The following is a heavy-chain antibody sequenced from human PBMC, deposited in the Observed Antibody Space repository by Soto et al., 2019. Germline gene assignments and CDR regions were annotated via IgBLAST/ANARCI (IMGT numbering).Heavy chain of an antibody. V-gene: IGHV3-33*01. CDR2: IWYDGSNK. D-gene: IGHD3-10*01. Sequence: GGSLRLSCAASGFTFSSYGMHWVRQAPGKGLEWVAVIWYDGSNKYYADSVKGRFTISRDNSKNTLYLQMNSLRAEDTAVYYCARLGLPRWFGELRLSFDAFDIWGQGTMVTVSS. J-gene: IGHJ3*02. CDR3: ARLGLPRWFGELRLSFDAFDI. CDR1: GFTFSSYG.